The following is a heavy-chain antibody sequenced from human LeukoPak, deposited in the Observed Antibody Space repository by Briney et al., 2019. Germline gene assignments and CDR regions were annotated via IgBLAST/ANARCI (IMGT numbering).Heavy chain of an antibody. CDR3: TTDSPPGY. CDR1: GFTFSNGW. V-gene: IGHV3-15*01. J-gene: IGHJ4*02. CDR2: IKKKSDGGSI. Sequence: GGSLRLSCAGSGFTFSNGWMTWVRQAPGKGLEWVGRIKKKSDGGSIDYAAAVKGRFSISRDDPKSTVYLQMNSLKTDDTALYYCTTDSPPGYWGQGTLVTVSS.